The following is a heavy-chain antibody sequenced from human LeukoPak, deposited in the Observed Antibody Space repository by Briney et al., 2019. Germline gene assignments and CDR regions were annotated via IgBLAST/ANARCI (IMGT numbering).Heavy chain of an antibody. D-gene: IGHD1-14*01. CDR3: ARDGPGQKSNLDF. J-gene: IGHJ4*02. V-gene: IGHV1-2*02. CDR1: GYTFTDYF. CDR2: INPKSGDT. Sequence: ASVKVSCKASGYTFTDYFTHWLRQAPGQGLEWMVWINPKSGDTNSAQNFQGRVTMTMDTSINTVYMQLHRLRFDDTAVYYCARDGPGQKSNLDFGGQGPLVTVSS.